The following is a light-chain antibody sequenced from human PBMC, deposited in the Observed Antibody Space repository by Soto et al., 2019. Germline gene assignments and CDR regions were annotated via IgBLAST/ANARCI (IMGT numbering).Light chain of an antibody. CDR2: GAA. CDR3: QQYGSSPLWT. V-gene: IGKV3-20*01. CDR1: HRVSTSY. J-gene: IGKJ1*01. Sequence: IFFAPSPSTPSLSPGERATLFCRASHRVSTSYLASYQQKPGQAPRLLINGAASRATGIPDRFSGSGSGTDFSLPISRLEPEDFAVYYCQQYGSSPLWTFGQGTKVDIK.